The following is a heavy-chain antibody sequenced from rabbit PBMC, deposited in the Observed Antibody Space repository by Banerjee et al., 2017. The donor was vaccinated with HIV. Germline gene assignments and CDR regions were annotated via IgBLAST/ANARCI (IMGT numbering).Heavy chain of an antibody. V-gene: IGHV1S43*01. D-gene: IGHD6-1*01. Sequence: QQQLVESGGGLVKPGASLTLTCTASGFSFSSSYYMCWVRQAPGKGLELIACIYTSSGSTWYASWVNGRFTISRSTSLNTVDLKMTSLTAADTATYFCARVAGYAGYGYTTPFNLWGPGTLVTVS. CDR3: ARVAGYAGYGYTTPFNL. CDR2: IYTSSGST. CDR1: GFSFSSSYY. J-gene: IGHJ4*01.